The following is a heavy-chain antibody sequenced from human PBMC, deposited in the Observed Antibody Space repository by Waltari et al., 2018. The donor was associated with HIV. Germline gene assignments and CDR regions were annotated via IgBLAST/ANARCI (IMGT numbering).Heavy chain of an antibody. J-gene: IGHJ6*02. CDR3: AGGDQCGIFMDSYYGLEV. V-gene: IGHV3-7*01. Sequence: EALLVESGGGVVKPGGSLRLSFVGPTFWFSRYWLVWVRQASGKGLWWVANLNQDASKKNSTDSVNDRLSVSGYNGQDALCLEMNRLGVQGRGMYFCAGGDQCGIFMDSYYGLEVWGRGTTVIISS. D-gene: IGHD2-15*01. CDR2: LNQDASKK. CDR1: TFWFSRYW.